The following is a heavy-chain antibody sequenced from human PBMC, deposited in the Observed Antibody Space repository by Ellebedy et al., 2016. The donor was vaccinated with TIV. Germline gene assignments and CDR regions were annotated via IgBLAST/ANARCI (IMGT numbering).Heavy chain of an antibody. CDR2: INADGSIA. CDR3: ARDGAHGDYSPGYYGMDV. CDR1: GFTFSTYA. D-gene: IGHD3-22*01. Sequence: GGSLRLSCAASGFTFSTYAMHWVRQTPGKGLMWVSRINADGSIATSADSVKGRFTISRDNAKNSVYLRMNTLRVEDTAVYHCARDGAHGDYSPGYYGMDVWGQGTTVTVSS. V-gene: IGHV3-74*01. J-gene: IGHJ6*02.